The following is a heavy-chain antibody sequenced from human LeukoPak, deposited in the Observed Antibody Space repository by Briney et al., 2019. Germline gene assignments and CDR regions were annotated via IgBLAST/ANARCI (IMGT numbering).Heavy chain of an antibody. D-gene: IGHD3-10*01. CDR1: GGSISSYY. J-gene: IGHJ4*02. Sequence: PSETLSLTCTVSGGSISSYYWSWIRQPAGKGLEWIGRIYTSGSTNYNPSLKSRVTVSVDTPKNQFSLKLSSVTAADTAVYYCARDQYYYGSGSYGLDYWGQGTLVTVSS. CDR2: IYTSGST. CDR3: ARDQYYYGSGSYGLDY. V-gene: IGHV4-4*07.